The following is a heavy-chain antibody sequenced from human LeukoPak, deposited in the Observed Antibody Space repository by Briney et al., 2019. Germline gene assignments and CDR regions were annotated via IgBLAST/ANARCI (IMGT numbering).Heavy chain of an antibody. CDR3: ARPGRDDSSGYRLDY. V-gene: IGHV1-69*05. D-gene: IGHD3-22*01. Sequence: ASVKVSCKASGGTFSSYAISWVRRAPGQGLEWMGGIIPIFGTANYAQKFQGRVTITTDESTSTAYMELSSLRSEDTAVCYCARPGRDDSSGYRLDYWGQGTLVTVSS. J-gene: IGHJ4*02. CDR1: GGTFSSYA. CDR2: IIPIFGTA.